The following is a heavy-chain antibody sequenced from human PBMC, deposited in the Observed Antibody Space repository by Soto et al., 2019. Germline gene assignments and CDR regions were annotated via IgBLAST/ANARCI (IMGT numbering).Heavy chain of an antibody. CDR3: AKAIYDTGVDDY. Sequence: QVQVVESGGGVVQPGTSLRLSCVASGFSFKSYGMHWVRQAPGKGLEWVALISNDGSNRYYEDSVKGRFTVSRDNSKNTVSLQMNSLRPEDTALYYCAKAIYDTGVDDYWGRGTHVIVSS. CDR1: GFSFKSYG. D-gene: IGHD7-27*01. V-gene: IGHV3-30*18. J-gene: IGHJ4*02. CDR2: ISNDGSNR.